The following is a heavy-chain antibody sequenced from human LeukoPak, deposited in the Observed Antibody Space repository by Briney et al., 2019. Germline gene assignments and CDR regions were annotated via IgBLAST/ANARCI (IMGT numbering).Heavy chain of an antibody. CDR1: GYSIGSGFY. CDR3: ARASGSYGSGSYYYSGMDV. V-gene: IGHV4-38-2*01. D-gene: IGHD3-10*01. CDR2: IFHSGST. Sequence: SETLSLTCAVPGYSIGSGFYWGWIRRPPGKGLEWIGSIFHSGSTYYNPSLKSRVTISVDTSKNQFSLKLSSVTAADTALYYCARASGSYGSGSYYYSGMDVWGKGTTVTVSS. J-gene: IGHJ6*04.